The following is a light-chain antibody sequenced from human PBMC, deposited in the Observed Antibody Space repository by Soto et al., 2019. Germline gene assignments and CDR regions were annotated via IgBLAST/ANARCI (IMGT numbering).Light chain of an antibody. CDR1: SSDVGGYNY. CDR3: SSYTTSSTTVV. J-gene: IGLJ2*01. V-gene: IGLV2-14*01. CDR2: EVS. Sequence: QSVLTQPASVSGSPGQSITISCTGTSSDVGGYNYVSWYQQHPGKAPKLMIYEVSNRPSGVSNRFSGSKSGNTASLTLSGLQAEDEADYYCSSYTTSSTTVVFGGGTKLTVL.